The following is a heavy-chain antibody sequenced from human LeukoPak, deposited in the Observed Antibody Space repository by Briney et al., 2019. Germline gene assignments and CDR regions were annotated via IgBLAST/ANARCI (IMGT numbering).Heavy chain of an antibody. CDR2: ISSSGSTI. J-gene: IGHJ4*02. Sequence: GGSLRLSCAASGXTFSSYEMNWVRQAPGKGLEWVSYISSSGSTIYYADSVKGRFTISRDNAKNSLYLQMNSLRAEDTAVYYCARGSDAGTRECDYWGQGTLVTVSS. CDR1: GXTFSSYE. CDR3: ARGSDAGTRECDY. V-gene: IGHV3-48*03. D-gene: IGHD6-13*01.